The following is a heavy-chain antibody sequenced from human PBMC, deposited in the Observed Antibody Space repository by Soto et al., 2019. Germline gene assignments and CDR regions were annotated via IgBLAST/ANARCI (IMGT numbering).Heavy chain of an antibody. CDR2: IIPIFRTS. CDR1: GVTFSSYA. Sequence: QVQLVQSGAEAKKPGSSVKVSCKASGVTFSSYAISWVRQAPGQGLEWMGGIIPIFRTSDYAQKFQGRVTITADESTSTAYMELSSLRSEDTAVYYCASVETQRYYYGMDVWGQGTTVTVSS. D-gene: IGHD2-15*01. CDR3: ASVETQRYYYGMDV. V-gene: IGHV1-69*12. J-gene: IGHJ6*02.